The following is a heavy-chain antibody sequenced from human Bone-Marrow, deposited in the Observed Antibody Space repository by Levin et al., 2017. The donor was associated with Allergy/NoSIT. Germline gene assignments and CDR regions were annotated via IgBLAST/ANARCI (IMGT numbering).Heavy chain of an antibody. Sequence: GGSLRLSCAASGFTFGNFGMNWVRQAPGKGLEWVSAINSGGGDTFYADSVKGRFTISRDNSKNTLYLQMNSLRVEDTAKDYCAKEIRASVLYDYWGQGILVTVSS. J-gene: IGHJ4*02. CDR1: GFTFGNFG. D-gene: IGHD2-21*01. V-gene: IGHV3-23*01. CDR3: AKEIRASVLYDY. CDR2: INSGGGDT.